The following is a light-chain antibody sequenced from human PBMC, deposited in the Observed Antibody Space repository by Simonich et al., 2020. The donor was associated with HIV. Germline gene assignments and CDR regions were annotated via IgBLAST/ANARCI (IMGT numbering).Light chain of an antibody. CDR1: QSVSSN. CDR3: QQYNNWPPGT. Sequence: EIVMTQSPVTLSVSPGERATLSCRAIQSVSSNLAWYQQKPDQAPRLLIYGASTRATGIPASFRCSGSGTDFTLTISYMQSEDFAVYYCQQYNNWPPGTFGQGTKVEIK. CDR2: GAS. V-gene: IGKV3-15*01. J-gene: IGKJ1*01.